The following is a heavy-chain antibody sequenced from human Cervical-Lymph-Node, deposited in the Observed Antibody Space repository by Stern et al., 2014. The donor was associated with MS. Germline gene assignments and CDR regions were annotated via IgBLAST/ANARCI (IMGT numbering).Heavy chain of an antibody. V-gene: IGHV1-45*02. Sequence: QMQLVQSGPEVKKTGSSEKVSCKASGYNFTYRYLHWVRQAPGQAPEWMGWITPFNVNTSYAQKCQDRVTLTRDRSMSTAYMDLISLRSEDSAMYYCASSDLYCSGGSCYYFDYWGQGSLVTVSS. D-gene: IGHD2-15*01. J-gene: IGHJ4*02. CDR1: GYNFTYRY. CDR2: ITPFNVNT. CDR3: ASSDLYCSGGSCYYFDY.